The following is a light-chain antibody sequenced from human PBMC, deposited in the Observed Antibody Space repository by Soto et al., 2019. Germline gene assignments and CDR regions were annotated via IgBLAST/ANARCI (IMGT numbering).Light chain of an antibody. CDR2: DAS. CDR1: QSVRSN. CDR3: QQYNDWPPWT. Sequence: EIVMTQSPATLSVSPGDRATLSCRASQSVRSNFAWYQQKPGQAPRLLIYDASTRATGTPARFSGSGSGTEFTLVISSLQSEDFAVYYCQQYNDWPPWTFGQGTKVEIK. J-gene: IGKJ1*01. V-gene: IGKV3-15*01.